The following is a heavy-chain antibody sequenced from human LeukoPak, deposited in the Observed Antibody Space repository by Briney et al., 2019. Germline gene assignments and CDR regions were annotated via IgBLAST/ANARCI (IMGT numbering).Heavy chain of an antibody. CDR1: GGTFSSYC. J-gene: IGHJ6*02. Sequence: ASVKVSCKASGGTFSSYCISWVRQAPGQGIEWMGGIIPIFGTANYAQKFQGRVTITADESTSTAYMELSSLRSEDTAVYYCARPYSSSSYYYGMDVWGQGTTVTVSS. CDR2: IIPIFGTA. D-gene: IGHD6-6*01. CDR3: ARPYSSSSYYYGMDV. V-gene: IGHV1-69*13.